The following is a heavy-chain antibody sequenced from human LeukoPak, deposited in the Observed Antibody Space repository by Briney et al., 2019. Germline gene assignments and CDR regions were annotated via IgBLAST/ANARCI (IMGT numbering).Heavy chain of an antibody. CDR2: INSDGRTT. CDR1: GFTFDDYA. V-gene: IGHV3-74*01. J-gene: IGHJ4*02. CDR3: ARDPFYGDADFDH. Sequence: GGSLRLSCAASGFTFDDYAKHWVRQAPGKGLVWVSRINSDGRTTSYADSVKGRFTISRDNAKNTVYLQMNSLRVEDTAVYYCARDPFYGDADFDHWGQGALVTVSS. D-gene: IGHD4-17*01.